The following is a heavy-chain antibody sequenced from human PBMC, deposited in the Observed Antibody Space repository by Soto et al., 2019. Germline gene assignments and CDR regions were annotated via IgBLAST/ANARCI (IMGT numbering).Heavy chain of an antibody. V-gene: IGHV4-61*01. CDR3: ASFYHGYDFVDY. J-gene: IGHJ4*02. D-gene: IGHD5-12*01. Sequence: QVQLQESGPRLVKPSETLSLTCGVSGGSVSSGSYYWGWIRQPPGKALEWIGYIYYTGSTKYNHSLKSRVIISLDTSKNKFSLKLISVTAADTAVYYFASFYHGYDFVDYWGQGTLVTVSA. CDR1: GGSVSSGSYY. CDR2: IYYTGST.